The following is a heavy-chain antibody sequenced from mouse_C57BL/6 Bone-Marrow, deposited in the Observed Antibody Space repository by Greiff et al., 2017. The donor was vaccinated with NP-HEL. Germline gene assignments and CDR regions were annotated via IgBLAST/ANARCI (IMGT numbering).Heavy chain of an antibody. J-gene: IGHJ4*01. CDR2: IDPSDSYT. V-gene: IGHV1-50*01. CDR1: GYTFTSYW. CDR3: ARSRNGGYYYAMDY. Sequence: QVQLQQPGAELVKPGASVKLSCKASGYTFTSYWMQWVKQRPGQGLEWIGEIDPSDSYTNYNQKFKGKATLTVDTSSSTAYMQLSSLTSEDSAVYYCARSRNGGYYYAMDYWGQGTSVTVSS.